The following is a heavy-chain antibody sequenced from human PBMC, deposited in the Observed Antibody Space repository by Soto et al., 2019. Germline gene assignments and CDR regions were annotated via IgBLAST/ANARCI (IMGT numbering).Heavy chain of an antibody. CDR3: ASGYCSGGSCYHNIDY. J-gene: IGHJ4*02. CDR1: GGTFSSYA. Sequence: QVQLVQSGAEVKKPGSSVKVSCKASGGTFSSYAISWVRQAPGQGLEWMGGIIPIFGTANYAQKFQGRVTITADESTIXAYMELSSLRSEDTAVYYCASGYCSGGSCYHNIDYWGQGTLVTVSS. D-gene: IGHD2-15*01. CDR2: IIPIFGTA. V-gene: IGHV1-69*12.